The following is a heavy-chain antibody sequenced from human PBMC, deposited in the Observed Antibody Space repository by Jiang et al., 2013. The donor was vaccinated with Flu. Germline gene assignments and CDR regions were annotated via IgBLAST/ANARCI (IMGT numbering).Heavy chain of an antibody. V-gene: IGHV2-5*02. CDR3: TRAYYYHSSRYYLDY. D-gene: IGHD3-22*01. Sequence: KPTQTLTLTCTFSGFSLSTSGVGVGWIRQPPGRALEWLAVTYWDDDKRYSPSLKNRLVITKDTSKDQVVLTMTNMDPVDTATYYCTRAYYYHSSRYYLDYWGQGTLVTVSS. CDR2: TYWDDDK. CDR1: GFSLSTSGVG. J-gene: IGHJ4*02.